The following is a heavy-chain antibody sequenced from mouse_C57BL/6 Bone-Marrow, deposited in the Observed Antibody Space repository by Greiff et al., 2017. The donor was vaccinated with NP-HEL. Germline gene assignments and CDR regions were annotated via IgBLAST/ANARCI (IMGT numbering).Heavy chain of an antibody. CDR2: IYPGDGDT. CDR1: GYAFSSSW. V-gene: IGHV1-82*01. D-gene: IGHD1-1*01. CDR3: AGHYYGTLFAY. J-gene: IGHJ3*01. Sequence: QVQLKQSGPELVKPGASVKISCKASGYAFSSSWMNWVKQRPGKGLEWIGRIYPGDGDTNYNGKFKGKATLTADKSSSTAYMQLSSLTSEDSAVYFCAGHYYGTLFAYWGQGTLVTVSA.